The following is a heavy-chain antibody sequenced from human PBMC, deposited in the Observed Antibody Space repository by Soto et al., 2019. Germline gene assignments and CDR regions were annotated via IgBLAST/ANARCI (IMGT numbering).Heavy chain of an antibody. Sequence: QIQLLQSGAEVKKPGASVKVTCKASGYTFRNFGISWVRQAPGQGLEWMGWISANNATANYAQKFQGRITMTADTSTSTADMELRSLRCDDTGVYYCARENSYFDYWGQGPLVTVSS. J-gene: IGHJ4*02. V-gene: IGHV1-18*01. CDR1: GYTFRNFG. CDR3: ARENSYFDY. CDR2: ISANNATA.